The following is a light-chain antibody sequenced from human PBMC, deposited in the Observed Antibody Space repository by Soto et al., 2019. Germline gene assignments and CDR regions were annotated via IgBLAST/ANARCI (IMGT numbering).Light chain of an antibody. Sequence: DIQMTQSPSTLSASVGDRVTITCRASQSISTWLAWYQEKPGEAPHLLIYKASSLEGGVPSRFSGSRSGTEFTPTISSLQPDDFATYYCQQYNSYPYTFGQGTKLEIK. CDR2: KAS. J-gene: IGKJ2*01. V-gene: IGKV1-5*03. CDR3: QQYNSYPYT. CDR1: QSISTW.